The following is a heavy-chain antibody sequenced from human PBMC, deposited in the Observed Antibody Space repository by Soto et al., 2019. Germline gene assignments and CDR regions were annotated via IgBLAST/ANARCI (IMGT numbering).Heavy chain of an antibody. D-gene: IGHD4-17*01. CDR1: GFTFSSYG. V-gene: IGHV3-30*18. Sequence: QVQLVESGGGVVQPGRSLRLSCAASGFTFSSYGMHWVRQAPGKGLEWVAVISYDGSNKYYADSVKGRFTISGDNSKNTMYLQMNSLRAEDTAVYYCAKNGRPGLRYYFDYWGQGTLVTVSS. CDR3: AKNGRPGLRYYFDY. CDR2: ISYDGSNK. J-gene: IGHJ4*02.